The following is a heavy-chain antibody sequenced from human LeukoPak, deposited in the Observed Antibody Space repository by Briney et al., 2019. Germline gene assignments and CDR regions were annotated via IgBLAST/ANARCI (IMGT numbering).Heavy chain of an antibody. V-gene: IGHV3-30-3*01. CDR2: ISYDGSNK. Sequence: PGGSLRLSCAASGFTFSSYAMHWVRQAPGKGLEWVAVISYDGSNKYYADSVKGRFTISRDNSKNTLYLQMNSLRAEDTAVYYCARVKGPHYGSGSYYNGYFDYWGQGTLVTVSS. CDR3: ARVKGPHYGSGSYYNGYFDY. D-gene: IGHD3-10*01. CDR1: GFTFSSYA. J-gene: IGHJ4*02.